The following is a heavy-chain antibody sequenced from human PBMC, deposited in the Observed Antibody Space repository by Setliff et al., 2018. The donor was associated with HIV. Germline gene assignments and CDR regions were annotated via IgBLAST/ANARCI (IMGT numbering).Heavy chain of an antibody. CDR2: IYSSGIT. CDR1: GGSISSRY. J-gene: IGHJ6*03. Sequence: SETLSLTCTVSGGSISSRYWSWIRQPPGKGLEWIGYIYSSGITKYSPSLKSRVTISVDTSKNQFSLKLTSVTAADTAVYFCARGAGYSYIDYYYYSMDVWGKGTTVTVSS. D-gene: IGHD5-18*01. CDR3: ARGAGYSYIDYYYYSMDV. V-gene: IGHV4-59*11.